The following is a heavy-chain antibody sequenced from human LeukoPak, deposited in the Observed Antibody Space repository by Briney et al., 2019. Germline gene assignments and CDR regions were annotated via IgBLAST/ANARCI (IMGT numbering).Heavy chain of an antibody. CDR2: ISYDGSNK. J-gene: IGHJ1*01. V-gene: IGHV3-30*19. Sequence: PGGSLRLSCAASGFTFSNYGMHWVRQAPGKGLEWVAVISYDGSNKYYADSVKGRFTISRDNSKNTLYLQMNSLRAEDTAVYYCARELYGLTPRYCSGGSCSMGAEYFQHWGQGTLVTVSS. D-gene: IGHD2-15*01. CDR3: ARELYGLTPRYCSGGSCSMGAEYFQH. CDR1: GFTFSNYG.